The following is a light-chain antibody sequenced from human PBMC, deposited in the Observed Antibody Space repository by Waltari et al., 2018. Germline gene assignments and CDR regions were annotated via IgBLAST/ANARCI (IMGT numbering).Light chain of an antibody. CDR2: DAY. CDR3: QHRNNGPPWT. J-gene: IGKJ1*01. Sequence: EVVLAQSPATLSLSPGETATLSCRASQSVSTSLAWYQQKPGQAPRLLIYDAYNRATGIPARFSGSGSGTDFTLTISSLEPEDFAVYYCQHRNNGPPWTFGQGTKVDIK. V-gene: IGKV3-11*01. CDR1: QSVSTS.